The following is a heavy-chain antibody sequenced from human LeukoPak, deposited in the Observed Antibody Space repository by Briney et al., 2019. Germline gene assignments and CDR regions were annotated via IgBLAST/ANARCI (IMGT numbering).Heavy chain of an antibody. Sequence: LPGGSLRLSCAASGFTFSNYAIYWVRQAPGKGLEWVAVISYDGRNQYYADSVKGRLTISRDDSKNTLYLQMNSLRAEDTAVYYCARDRTTAARLYYFDYWGQGTLVTVSS. D-gene: IGHD6-25*01. J-gene: IGHJ4*02. CDR1: GFTFSNYA. CDR3: ARDRTTAARLYYFDY. V-gene: IGHV3-30-3*01. CDR2: ISYDGRNQ.